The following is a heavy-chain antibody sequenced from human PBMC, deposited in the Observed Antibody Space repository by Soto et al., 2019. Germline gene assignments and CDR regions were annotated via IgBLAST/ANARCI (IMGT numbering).Heavy chain of an antibody. CDR2: ISSSSSYI. CDR3: ARDHSSSWYFLGDYYYYGKDV. J-gene: IGHJ6*02. V-gene: IGHV3-21*01. Sequence: GSLRLSCVASGFTFSSYSMNWVRQAPGKGLEWVSSISSSSSYIYYADSVKGRFTISRDNAKNSLYLQMNSLRAEDTAVYYCARDHSSSWYFLGDYYYYGKDVWGQGTTVTVSS. CDR1: GFTFSSYS. D-gene: IGHD6-13*01.